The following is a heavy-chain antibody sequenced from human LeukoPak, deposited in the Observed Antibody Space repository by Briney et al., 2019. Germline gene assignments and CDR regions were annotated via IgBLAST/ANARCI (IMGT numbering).Heavy chain of an antibody. CDR1: GYTFTGYY. CDR3: ARDSRNPLVWSAFDI. J-gene: IGHJ3*02. CDR2: ISAYNGNT. Sequence: ASVKVSCKASGYTFTGYYMHWVRQAPGQGLEWMGWISAYNGNTNYAQKLQGRVTMTTDTSTSTAYMELRSLRSDDTAVYYCARDSRNPLVWSAFDIWGQGTMVTVSS. V-gene: IGHV1-18*04. D-gene: IGHD3-16*01.